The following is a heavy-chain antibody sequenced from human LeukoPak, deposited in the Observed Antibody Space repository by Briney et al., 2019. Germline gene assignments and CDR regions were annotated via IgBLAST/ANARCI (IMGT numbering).Heavy chain of an antibody. CDR3: AKDYCRGGNCPLPFFDS. Sequence: PGGSLRLSCAASGFISRDYPMSWVRQTPGEGLEWVSGIIDVGGTYYADSVKGRFTISRDSSKNTLYLQMNNLRAEDTATYYCAKDYCRGGNCPLPFFDSWGQGTLVTVSS. J-gene: IGHJ4*02. D-gene: IGHD2-15*01. V-gene: IGHV3-23*01. CDR1: GFISRDYP. CDR2: IIDVGGT.